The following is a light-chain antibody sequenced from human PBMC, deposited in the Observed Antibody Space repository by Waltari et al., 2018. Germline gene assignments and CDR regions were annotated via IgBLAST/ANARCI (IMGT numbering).Light chain of an antibody. CDR2: EVS. Sequence: QSALTQPASVSGSPGQSITISCTGTSSDVGGYNYVSWYQQHPGKAPKLMIYEVSNRPSGFSTRFSGSKSGNTASLTISGLQAEDEADYYCSSYTSSSTPRVFGGGTKLTVL. CDR3: SSYTSSSTPRV. CDR1: SSDVGGYNY. V-gene: IGLV2-14*01. J-gene: IGLJ3*02.